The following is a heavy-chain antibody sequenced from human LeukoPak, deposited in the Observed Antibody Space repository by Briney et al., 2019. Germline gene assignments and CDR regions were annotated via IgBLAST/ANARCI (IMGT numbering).Heavy chain of an antibody. Sequence: ASVKVSCKASGYTFTGYYMHWVRQAPGQGLEWKGWINPNSGGTNYAQKFQGRVTMTRDTSISTAYMELSRLRSDDTAVYYCARIIAVAGTNFDYWGQGTLVTVSS. CDR3: ARIIAVAGTNFDY. V-gene: IGHV1-2*02. D-gene: IGHD6-19*01. CDR2: INPNSGGT. J-gene: IGHJ4*02. CDR1: GYTFTGYY.